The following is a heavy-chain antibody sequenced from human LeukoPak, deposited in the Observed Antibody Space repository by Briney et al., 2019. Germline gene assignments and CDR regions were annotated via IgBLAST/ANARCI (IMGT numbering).Heavy chain of an antibody. CDR3: TRDLPVPSLVRGIIIYGLIDY. J-gene: IGHJ4*02. CDR2: ISPDGETT. D-gene: IGHD3-10*01. CDR1: GFTFSSIS. V-gene: IGHV3-21*06. Sequence: GGSLRLSCEASGFTFSSISMNWVRQAPGKGLEWVSSISPDGETTYHAASVKGRFTTSRDNAKSSLYLQMNSLRAEDTALYYCTRDLPVPSLVRGIIIYGLIDYWGQGTLVTVSS.